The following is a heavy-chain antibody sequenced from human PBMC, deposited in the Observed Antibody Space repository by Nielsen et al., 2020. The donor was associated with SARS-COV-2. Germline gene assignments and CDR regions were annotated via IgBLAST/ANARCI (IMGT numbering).Heavy chain of an antibody. D-gene: IGHD2-2*01. CDR1: GGSINSYY. CDR2: IYSSGRT. V-gene: IGHV4-59*01. J-gene: IGHJ5*02. CDR3: ARSTSTSYPFDP. Sequence: SETLSLTCTVSGGSINSYYWNWIRQPPGKGLEWIGYIYSSGRTNDNPSLKSRVTISVDTSKNQFSLKLSSVTAADTAVYYCARSTSTSYPFDPWGQGILVTVSS.